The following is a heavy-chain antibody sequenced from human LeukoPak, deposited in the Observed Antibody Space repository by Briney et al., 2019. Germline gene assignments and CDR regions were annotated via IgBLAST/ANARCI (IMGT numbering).Heavy chain of an antibody. CDR1: GFTFSDYY. CDR3: AKVNYDSSGYYVYYFDY. V-gene: IGHV3-30*02. CDR2: IRYDGSNK. J-gene: IGHJ4*02. Sequence: PGGSLRLSCAASGFTFSDYYMSWIRQAPGKGLEWVAFIRYDGSNKYYADSVKGRFTISRDNSKNTLYLQMNSLRAEDTAVYYCAKVNYDSSGYYVYYFDYWGQGTLVTVSS. D-gene: IGHD3-22*01.